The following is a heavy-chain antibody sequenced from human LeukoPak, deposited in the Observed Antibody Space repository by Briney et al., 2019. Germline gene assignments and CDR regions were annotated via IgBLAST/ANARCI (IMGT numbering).Heavy chain of an antibody. D-gene: IGHD6-13*01. J-gene: IGHJ4*02. CDR3: ARGGAAGNPFDY. CDR1: GGTFSSYA. Sequence: SVKVSCKASGGTFSSYAISWVRQAPGQGLEWMGRIIPILGIANYAQKSQGRVTITADKSTSTAYMELSSLRSEDTAVYYCARGGAAGNPFDYWGQGTLVTVSS. V-gene: IGHV1-69*04. CDR2: IIPILGIA.